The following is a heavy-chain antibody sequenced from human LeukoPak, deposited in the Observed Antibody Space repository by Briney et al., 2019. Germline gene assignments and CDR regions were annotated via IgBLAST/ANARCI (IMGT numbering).Heavy chain of an antibody. V-gene: IGHV3-33*08. J-gene: IGHJ4*02. Sequence: GGSLRLSCAASGFTFSSYSMNWVRQAPGKGLEWVAVIWYDGSNKYYADSVKGRFTISRDNSKNTLYLQMNSLRAEDTAVYYCARDRYYGSGSFQYWGQGTLVTVSS. D-gene: IGHD3-10*01. CDR3: ARDRYYGSGSFQY. CDR1: GFTFSSYS. CDR2: IWYDGSNK.